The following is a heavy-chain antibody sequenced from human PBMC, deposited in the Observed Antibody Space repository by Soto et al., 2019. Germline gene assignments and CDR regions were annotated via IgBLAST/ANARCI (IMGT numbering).Heavy chain of an antibody. J-gene: IGHJ5*02. Sequence: SETLSLTCTVSGGSNIRDGYYWSWIRQHPGKGLEWMGYIYYTGKTYYNPSLESRLTMSVDRSKNQFSLRLTSVTAADTAVYFCGRDLTSNANCIDPWGQGTLVTVSS. D-gene: IGHD2-2*01. CDR1: GGSNIRDGYY. CDR3: GRDLTSNANCIDP. V-gene: IGHV4-31*03. CDR2: IYYTGKT.